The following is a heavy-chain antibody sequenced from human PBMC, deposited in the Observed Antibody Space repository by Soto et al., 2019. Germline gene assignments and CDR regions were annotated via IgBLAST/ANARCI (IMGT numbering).Heavy chain of an antibody. D-gene: IGHD5-12*01. CDR3: ASVGWLQFFDY. J-gene: IGHJ4*02. V-gene: IGHV4-39*01. CDR2: IYYSGST. Sequence: SETLSLTCTVSGGSISSSSYYWGWIRQPPGKGLEWIGSIYYSGSTYYNPSLKSRVTISVDTSKNQFSLKLSSVTAADTVVYYCASVGWLQFFDYWGQGTLVTVSS. CDR1: GGSISSSSYY.